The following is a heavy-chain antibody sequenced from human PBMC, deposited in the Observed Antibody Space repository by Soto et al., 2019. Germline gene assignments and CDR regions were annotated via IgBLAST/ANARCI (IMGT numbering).Heavy chain of an antibody. CDR1: GGTFNSYA. D-gene: IGHD2-2*01. CDR3: ARSQGSSTSLEIYYYYYYGMDV. V-gene: IGHV1-69*01. CDR2: IIPISGTA. Sequence: VQLVQSGAEVKQPGSSVKVSCKASGGTFNSYAISWVRQAPGQGLEWMGGIIPISGTANYAQKFQGRVTITADESTSTAYMELSSLRSEDTAVYYCARSQGSSTSLEIYYYYYYGMDVWGQGTTVTVSS. J-gene: IGHJ6*02.